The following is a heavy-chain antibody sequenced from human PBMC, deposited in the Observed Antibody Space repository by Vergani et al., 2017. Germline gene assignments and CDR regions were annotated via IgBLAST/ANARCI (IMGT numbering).Heavy chain of an antibody. CDR1: GGSLSGYN. CDR3: ARSIVSRNPPDYFDN. D-gene: IGHD1-14*01. J-gene: IGHJ4*02. V-gene: IGHV4-59*01. Sequence: QVQLQESGPGLVRPSETLSLTCPVPGGSLSGYNWNWIRQTPGEGLEWIGYVEDSGYFNYNPSLKTRVSMSSDTSNNQFSLMLSSVTVADTAVYYCARSIVSRNPPDYFDNWGQGTLVTVSS. CDR2: VEDSGYF.